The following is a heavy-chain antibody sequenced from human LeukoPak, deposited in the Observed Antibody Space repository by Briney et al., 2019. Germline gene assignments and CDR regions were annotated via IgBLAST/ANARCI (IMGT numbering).Heavy chain of an antibody. CDR1: GGSISSGGYY. J-gene: IGHJ4*02. V-gene: IGHV4-30-2*01. D-gene: IGHD4-23*01. CDR2: IYHSGST. CDR3: ARGKNGGPFDY. Sequence: SQTLSLTCTVSGGSISSGGYYWSWIRQPPGKGLEWIGYIYHSGSTYYNPSLKSRVTISVDRSKNQFSLKLSSVTAADTAVYYCARGKNGGPFDYWGQGTLVTVSS.